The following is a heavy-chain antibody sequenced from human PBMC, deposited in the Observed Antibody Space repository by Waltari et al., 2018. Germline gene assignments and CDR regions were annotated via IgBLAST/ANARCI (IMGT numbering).Heavy chain of an antibody. J-gene: IGHJ4*02. Sequence: QVQLVQSGAEVKKPGASVKVSCKASGYTFTGYYMHWVRQAPGQGLEWMGWINPNRGVANYAQKFRGRVTRTSDTSISTAYMGLSRLRSDDTAVYYCARASTPDIVVVPAAIGYWGQGTLVTVSS. CDR2: INPNRGVA. CDR3: ARASTPDIVVVPAAIGY. CDR1: GYTFTGYY. D-gene: IGHD2-2*01. V-gene: IGHV1-2*02.